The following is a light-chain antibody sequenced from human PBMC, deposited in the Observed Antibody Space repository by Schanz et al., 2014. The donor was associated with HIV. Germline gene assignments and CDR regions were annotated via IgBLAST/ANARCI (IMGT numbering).Light chain of an antibody. CDR2: AGN. V-gene: IGLV1-44*01. CDR1: SSNIGSHT. J-gene: IGLJ3*02. CDR3: ATWDDSLKGWV. Sequence: QSVLTQPPSASGTPGQRVTISCSGSSSNIGSHTVSWYQQLPGTAPKLLIYAGNQRASGVPDRVSGSRSGTSASLAISGLQSGDEADYYCATWDDSLKGWVFGGGTKLTVL.